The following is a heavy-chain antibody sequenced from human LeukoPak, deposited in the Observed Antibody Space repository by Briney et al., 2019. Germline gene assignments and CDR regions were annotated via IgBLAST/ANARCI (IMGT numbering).Heavy chain of an antibody. CDR2: IFYTGST. CDR1: GDSISSGDFY. V-gene: IGHV4-30-4*08. Sequence: SETLSLTCTVSGDSISSGDFYWSWIRQPPGRGLEWLGFIFYTGSTYYNPSLKSRVSISVDTSKNQFSLNLSSVTAADTAVYYCARDGVMWFGEPLYYFDYWGQGTLVTVSS. D-gene: IGHD3-10*01. J-gene: IGHJ4*02. CDR3: ARDGVMWFGEPLYYFDY.